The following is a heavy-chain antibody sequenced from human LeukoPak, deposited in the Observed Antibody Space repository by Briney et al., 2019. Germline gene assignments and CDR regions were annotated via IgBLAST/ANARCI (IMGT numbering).Heavy chain of an antibody. CDR2: IKSKTDGGTT. Sequence: GGSLRLSCAASGFTFSNAWMSWVRQAPGKGLEWVGRIKSKTDGGTTDYAAPVKGRFTISRDDSKNTLYLQMNSLKTEDTAVYYCTTGDTRSSSWWNYYYYYMDVWGKGTTVTISS. J-gene: IGHJ6*03. CDR1: GFTFSNAW. CDR3: TTGDTRSSSWWNYYYYYMDV. V-gene: IGHV3-15*01. D-gene: IGHD6-13*01.